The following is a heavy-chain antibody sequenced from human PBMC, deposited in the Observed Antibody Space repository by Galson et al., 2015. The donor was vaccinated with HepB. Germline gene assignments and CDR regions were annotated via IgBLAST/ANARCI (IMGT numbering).Heavy chain of an antibody. V-gene: IGHV1-18*01. J-gene: IGHJ4*02. CDR3: ARVVRNKAPYFDY. CDR2: ISAYNGNT. CDR1: GYTFTSYS. Sequence: SVKVSCKASGYTFTSYSISWVRQAPGQGLEWMGWISAYNGNTNYEQKFRGRVTMTTDTSTSTAYVELRSLRSDDTAVYYCARVVRNKAPYFDYWGQGSLVTVSS. D-gene: IGHD4-23*01.